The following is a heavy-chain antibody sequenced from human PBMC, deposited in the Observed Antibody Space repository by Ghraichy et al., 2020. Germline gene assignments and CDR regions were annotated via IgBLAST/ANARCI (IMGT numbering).Heavy chain of an antibody. CDR3: AKDAGYTTPYYFDS. CDR1: GFNFSRYV. V-gene: IGHV3-23*01. CDR2: ISGFGDTT. D-gene: IGHD5-24*01. Sequence: GGSLRLSCATSGFNFSRYVMTWVRQAPGKGLEWVSSISGFGDTTYYASAVKGRFVISRDNARNTLNLQLHSLRVEDTALFFCAKDAGYTTPYYFDSWGQGTLVSVSS. J-gene: IGHJ4*02.